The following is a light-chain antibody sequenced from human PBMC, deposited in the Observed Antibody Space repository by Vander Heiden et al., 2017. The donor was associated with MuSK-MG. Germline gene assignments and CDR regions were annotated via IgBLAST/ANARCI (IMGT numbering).Light chain of an antibody. CDR1: QSISNF. V-gene: IGKV1-39*01. J-gene: IGKJ1*01. CDR2: AVS. Sequence: DIQMTQSPSSLSASVGDRVTITCRASQSISNFLNWYQQKPGKAPEVLIYAVSSLQSGVPSRFSGSGSGTDFTLTISSLQPDVFAADYCQQGHTAPWTCGQGTKVEIK. CDR3: QQGHTAPWT.